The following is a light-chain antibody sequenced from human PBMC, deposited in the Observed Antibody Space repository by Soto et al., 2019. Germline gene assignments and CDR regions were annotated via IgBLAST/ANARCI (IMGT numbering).Light chain of an antibody. J-gene: IGLJ3*02. Sequence: QSVLTQPASVSGSPGQSITIACTGTNRDVGSYNLVSWYQQRPGEAPKLIISEVRNRPSGISYRFTGSKSGNTASLTISGLQAEDGADYYCSSYTTTSTLVFGGGTKLTVL. CDR2: EVR. CDR3: SSYTTTSTLV. V-gene: IGLV2-14*01. CDR1: NRDVGSYNL.